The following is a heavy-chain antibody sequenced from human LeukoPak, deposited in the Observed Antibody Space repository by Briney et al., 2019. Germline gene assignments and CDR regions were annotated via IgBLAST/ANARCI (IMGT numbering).Heavy chain of an antibody. V-gene: IGHV7-4-1*02. Sequence: ASVKVSCKASGGTFSSYAISWVRQAPGQGLEWMGWINTNTGNPTYAQGFTGRFVFSLDTSVSTAYLQISSLKAEDTAVYYCARLYYGSGSHVLDWYFDLWGRGTLVTVSS. CDR3: ARLYYGSGSHVLDWYFDL. D-gene: IGHD3-10*01. J-gene: IGHJ2*01. CDR1: GGTFSSYA. CDR2: INTNTGNP.